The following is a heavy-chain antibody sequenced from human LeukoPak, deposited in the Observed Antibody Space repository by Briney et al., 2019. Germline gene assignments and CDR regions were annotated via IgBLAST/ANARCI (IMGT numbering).Heavy chain of an antibody. CDR2: INHSGST. D-gene: IGHD3-16*02. Sequence: SETLSLTCAVYGGSFSGYYWSWIRQPPGKGLEWIGEINHSGSTNYNPSLKSRVTISVDTSKNQFSLKLSSVTAADTAVYYCARGNYDYVWGSYRYTGGLFGYWGQGTLVTVSS. CDR3: ARGNYDYVWGSYRYTGGLFGY. CDR1: GGSFSGYY. V-gene: IGHV4-34*01. J-gene: IGHJ4*02.